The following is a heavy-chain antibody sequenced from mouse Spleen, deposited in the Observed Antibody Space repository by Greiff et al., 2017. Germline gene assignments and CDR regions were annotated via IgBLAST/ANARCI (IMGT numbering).Heavy chain of an antibody. J-gene: IGHJ4*01. CDR1: GFNIKDYY. CDR3: APDYSI. CDR2: IDPENGDT. D-gene: IGHD2-13*01. V-gene: IGHV14-4*02. Sequence: DVKLVESGAELVRSGASVKLSCTASGFNIKDYYMHWVKQRPEQGLEWIGWIDPENGDTEYAPKFQGKATITADTSSNTAYLQLSSLTSEDTAVYYCAPDYSIWGQGTSVTVSS.